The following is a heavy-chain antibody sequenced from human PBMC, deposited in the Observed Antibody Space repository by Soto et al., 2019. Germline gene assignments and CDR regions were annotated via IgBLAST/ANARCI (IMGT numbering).Heavy chain of an antibody. CDR1: GGSISSSSYY. V-gene: IGHV4-39*07. D-gene: IGHD6-13*01. CDR3: VRLRQGSRWETFDY. J-gene: IGHJ4*02. Sequence: SETLSLTCTVSGGSISSSSYYWGWIRQPPGKGLEWIGSIYYSGSTYYSPSFQGQVTISADKSISTAYLQWSSLKASDTAMYYCVRLRQGSRWETFDYWGQGTLVTVSS. CDR2: IYYSGST.